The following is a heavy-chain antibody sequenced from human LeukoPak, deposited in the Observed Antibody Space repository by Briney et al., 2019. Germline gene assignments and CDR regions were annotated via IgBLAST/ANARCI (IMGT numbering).Heavy chain of an antibody. V-gene: IGHV3-30*02. CDR3: ARGYCDGPTCPYYSYYYMDV. CDR1: GFTFNSYG. Sequence: GGSLRLSCAASGFTFNSYGMHWVRQAPGKGLEWVAFIRYDGSNKYYGDSVKGRFTISRDNSKNTLYLQLNSLRPEDTAVFYCARGYCDGPTCPYYSYYYMDVWGKGTTVTVSS. J-gene: IGHJ6*03. CDR2: IRYDGSNK. D-gene: IGHD2-21*01.